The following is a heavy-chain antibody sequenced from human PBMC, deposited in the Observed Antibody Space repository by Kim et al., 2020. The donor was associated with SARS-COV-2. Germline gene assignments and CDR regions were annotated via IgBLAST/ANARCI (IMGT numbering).Heavy chain of an antibody. CDR2: MNPNSGNT. D-gene: IGHD3-3*01. CDR3: ARAVRGSGFGVVIIRAYYMDV. Sequence: ASVKVSCKASGYTFTSYDINWVRQATGQGLEWMGWMNPNSGNTGYAQKFQGRVTMTRNTSISTAYMELSSLRSEDTAVYYCARAVRGSGFGVVIIRAYYMDVWGTGTTDTVSS. V-gene: IGHV1-8*01. CDR1: GYTFTSYD. J-gene: IGHJ6*03.